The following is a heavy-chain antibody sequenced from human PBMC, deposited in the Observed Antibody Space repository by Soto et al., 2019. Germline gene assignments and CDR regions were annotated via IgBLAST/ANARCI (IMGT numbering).Heavy chain of an antibody. Sequence: GGSLRLSCAASGFTFRTYAMSWVRLAPGKGLEWVSGISGSGGSTFFADSVKGRFTISRDNSKNTVYLLMNSLRADDTAVYYCSRVNAGMITVFGIAMDVWGQGTTVTVSS. D-gene: IGHD3-10*02. CDR2: ISGSGGST. V-gene: IGHV3-23*01. CDR1: GFTFRTYA. J-gene: IGHJ6*02. CDR3: SRVNAGMITVFGIAMDV.